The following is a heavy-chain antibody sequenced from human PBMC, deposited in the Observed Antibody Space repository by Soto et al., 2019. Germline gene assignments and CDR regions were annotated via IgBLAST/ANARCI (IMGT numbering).Heavy chain of an antibody. D-gene: IGHD3-22*01. CDR1: GGTFSSYA. CDR3: ARDQRLAFFSDDDDSSGWGDAFES. Sequence: GASVQVSCKASGGTFSSYAISWVRQAPGQGLEWMGGIIPIFGTANYAQKFQGRVTITADKSTSTAYMELSSLRSEDTAVYYCARDQRLAFFSDDDDSSGWGDAFESWGQGTMVTV. J-gene: IGHJ3*02. CDR2: IIPIFGTA. V-gene: IGHV1-69*06.